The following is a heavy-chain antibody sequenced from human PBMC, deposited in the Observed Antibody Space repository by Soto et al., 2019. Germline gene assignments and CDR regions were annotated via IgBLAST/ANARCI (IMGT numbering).Heavy chain of an antibody. J-gene: IGHJ6*02. CDR3: ARVLCTNGVCYPYYYYGMDV. CDR1: GGSVISGSYY. CDR2: IYYSGST. Sequence: SETLSLTCPVSGGSVISGSYYWSWIRQPPGKGLEWIGYIYYSGSTNYNPSLKSRVTISVDTSKNQFSLRLSSVTAADTAVYYCARVLCTNGVCYPYYYYGMDVWGQGTTVTVSS. V-gene: IGHV4-61*01. D-gene: IGHD2-8*01.